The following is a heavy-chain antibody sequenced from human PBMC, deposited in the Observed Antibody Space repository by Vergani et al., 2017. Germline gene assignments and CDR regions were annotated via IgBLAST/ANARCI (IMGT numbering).Heavy chain of an antibody. J-gene: IGHJ6*02. V-gene: IGHV3-7*01. CDR1: GFMFSNYW. CDR3: AKDLWYYGSGSYGMDV. D-gene: IGHD3-10*01. Sequence: EVQLVESGGGLVQPGGSLRLSCAASGFMFSNYWMNWVRQAPGKGLEWVANIKQDGSEKYYVDSVRGRFTISRDNAKNSLYLQMNSLRAEDTAVYYCAKDLWYYGSGSYGMDVWGQGTTVTVSS. CDR2: IKQDGSEK.